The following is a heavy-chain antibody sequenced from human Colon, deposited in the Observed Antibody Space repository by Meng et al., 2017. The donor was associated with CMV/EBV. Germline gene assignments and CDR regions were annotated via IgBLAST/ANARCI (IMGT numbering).Heavy chain of an antibody. D-gene: IGHD6-13*01. CDR1: GDSISSYY. CDR2: IYYSGSS. Sequence: SETLSLTCTVSGDSISSYYWSWIRQPPGKGLEWIGYIYYSGSSNYNPSLKSRVTMSVDTSKNQFSLKVTSVTAAGTAVYYCARESRGSWYDNWFDPWGQGTLVTVSS. CDR3: ARESRGSWYDNWFDP. V-gene: IGHV4-59*01. J-gene: IGHJ5*02.